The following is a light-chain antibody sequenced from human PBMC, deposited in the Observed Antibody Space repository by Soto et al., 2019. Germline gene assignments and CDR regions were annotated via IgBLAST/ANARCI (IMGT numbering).Light chain of an antibody. CDR1: SSDVGDYNY. CDR3: SSYTSTNPLV. J-gene: IGLJ2*01. V-gene: IGLV2-14*01. Sequence: QSALTQPASVSGSPGQSITISCTGTSSDVGDYNYVSWYQQHPGKAPKLIIYGVSNRPSGISNRFSGSKSGNTASLTISGLPAEDEAHYYCSSYTSTNPLVFGGGTKLTVL. CDR2: GVS.